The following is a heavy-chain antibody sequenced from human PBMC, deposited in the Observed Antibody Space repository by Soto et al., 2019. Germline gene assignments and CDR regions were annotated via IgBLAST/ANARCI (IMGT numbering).Heavy chain of an antibody. CDR3: ARGLTIFGVVTGWFGP. CDR1: GYTFTSYG. V-gene: IGHV1-18*01. D-gene: IGHD3-3*01. J-gene: IGHJ5*02. Sequence: ASVKVSCKASGYTFTSYGISWVRQAPGQGLEWMGWISAYNGNTNYAQKLQGRVTMTTDTSTSTAYVELRSLRSDDTAVYYCARGLTIFGVVTGWFGPWGQGTLVTVSS. CDR2: ISAYNGNT.